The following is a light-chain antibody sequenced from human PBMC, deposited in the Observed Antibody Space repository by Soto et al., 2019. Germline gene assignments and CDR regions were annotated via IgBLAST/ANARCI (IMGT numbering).Light chain of an antibody. V-gene: IGKV3-15*01. Sequence: IVLTHSPGTLSFSPGEIATLSFRASQSVRSSYLGWYQQKPGQAPRLLIYGASTRATGIPARFSGSGSGTEFTLTISSLQYEDFAVYYCQQYNKWTWTFGKGTKVDIK. J-gene: IGKJ1*01. CDR3: QQYNKWTWT. CDR1: QSVRSSY. CDR2: GAS.